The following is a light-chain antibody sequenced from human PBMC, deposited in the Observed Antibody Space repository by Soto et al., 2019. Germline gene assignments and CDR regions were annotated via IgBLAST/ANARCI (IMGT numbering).Light chain of an antibody. CDR3: QQSHSDPLT. V-gene: IGKV1-39*01. J-gene: IGKJ4*01. CDR1: QFISTY. CDR2: AAS. Sequence: DIPMTQSPSSLSASVGDSVSFTCRASQFISTYLNWYQQKPGKAPKLLIYAASSLQRGVPSRFSGSGSGTDFTLTISNLQPEDFATYFCQQSHSDPLTFGGGTKVEI.